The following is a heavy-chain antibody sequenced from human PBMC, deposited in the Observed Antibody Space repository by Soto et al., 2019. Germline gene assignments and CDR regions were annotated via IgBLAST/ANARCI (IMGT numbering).Heavy chain of an antibody. V-gene: IGHV1-18*01. J-gene: IGHJ4*02. CDR1: GYTFTSYG. CDR3: ARDSIAAAGMNSDY. Sequence: ASVKVSCKASGYTFTSYGISWVRQAPGQGLEWMGWISAYNGNTNYAQKLKGKVTITTDTSTSTAYMELRSLRSDDTAVYYCARDSIAAAGMNSDYWGQGTLVTVSS. CDR2: ISAYNGNT. D-gene: IGHD6-13*01.